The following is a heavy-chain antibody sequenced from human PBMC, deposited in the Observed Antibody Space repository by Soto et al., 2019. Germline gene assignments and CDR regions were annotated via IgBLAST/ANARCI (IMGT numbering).Heavy chain of an antibody. Sequence: SLRLSCAASGFTFSSYGMHWVRQAPGKGLEWVAVISYDGSNKYYADSVKGRFTISRDNSKNTLYLQMNSLRAEDTAVYYCAKDINRRWLQFSAFDLWGQGTMVTVSS. J-gene: IGHJ3*01. CDR3: AKDINRRWLQFSAFDL. D-gene: IGHD5-12*01. CDR2: ISYDGSNK. V-gene: IGHV3-30*18. CDR1: GFTFSSYG.